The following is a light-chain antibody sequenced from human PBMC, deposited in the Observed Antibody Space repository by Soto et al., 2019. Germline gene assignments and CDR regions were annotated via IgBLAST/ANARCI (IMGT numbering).Light chain of an antibody. CDR3: QQYGSSSPLT. CDR1: QSVSSSY. V-gene: IGKV3-20*01. CDR2: GAS. J-gene: IGKJ4*01. Sequence: EIVLTQSPGTLSLSPGERATLSCRASQSVSSSYLAWYQQKPGQAPSLLIYGASSRATGIPDRFSGSGSGTDFTITISRLEPEDFAVYYCQQYGSSSPLTFGGGTKVEIK.